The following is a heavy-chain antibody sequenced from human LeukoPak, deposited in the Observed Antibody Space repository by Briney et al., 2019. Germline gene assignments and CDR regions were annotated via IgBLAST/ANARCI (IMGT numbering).Heavy chain of an antibody. Sequence: GGSLRLSCAASGFTFSTDAMTGVPQAPGKGLQWFSAISGSGSDTYYEDSVKGRFNIARDNSKNMMYMQMNSLKTDDTAVYYCTGHHEYGDFFSRWYFDLWGRGTLVTVSS. CDR2: ISGSGSDT. CDR3: TGHHEYGDFFSRWYFDL. CDR1: GFTFSTDA. D-gene: IGHD4-17*01. V-gene: IGHV3-23*01. J-gene: IGHJ2*01.